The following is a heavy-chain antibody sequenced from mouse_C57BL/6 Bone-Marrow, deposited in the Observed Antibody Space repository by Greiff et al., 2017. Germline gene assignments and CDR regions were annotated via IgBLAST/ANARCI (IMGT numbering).Heavy chain of an antibody. CDR1: GFSLTSYG. CDR3: ARNGGLPPFEH. V-gene: IGHV2-2*01. CDR2: IWSGGST. J-gene: IGHJ3*01. Sequence: QVQLQQSGPGLVQPSQSLSITCTVSGFSLTSYGVHWVRQSPGKGLEWLGVIWSGGSTDYTAAFISRLSISKDNPKSQVFFKMNSLQADDTAIYYCARNGGLPPFEHWGQGTLVTVSA. D-gene: IGHD2-4*01.